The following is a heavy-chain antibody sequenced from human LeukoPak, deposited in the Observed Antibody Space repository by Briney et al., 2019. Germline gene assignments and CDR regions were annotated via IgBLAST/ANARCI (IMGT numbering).Heavy chain of an antibody. V-gene: IGHV3-23*01. D-gene: IGHD2-8*01. CDR1: GFTFSEYA. J-gene: IGHJ3*02. CDR3: AKDSRARNGIYDPFDI. Sequence: GGSLRVSCAASGFTFSEYAMNWVRQAPGKGLEWVSVVGGTGETHYTDSVKGRFTISRDNSKNTLSLQMNSLRPEDTAVYYCAKDSRARNGIYDPFDIWGQGTMVTVSS. CDR2: VGGTGET.